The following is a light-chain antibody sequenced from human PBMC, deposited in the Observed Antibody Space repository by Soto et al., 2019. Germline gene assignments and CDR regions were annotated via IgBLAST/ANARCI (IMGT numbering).Light chain of an antibody. V-gene: IGKV1-39*01. CDR2: TSG. CDR3: QQTYSTPYT. CDR1: QRITTY. Sequence: IQMTQSPSSLSASVGDRVTITCRASQRITTYLNWYQQKPGEAPKLLISTSGTLQRGVPSRFSGSGSGTDFTLTSTALRPVDVATYFCQQTYSTPYTFGQGTKLEIK. J-gene: IGKJ2*01.